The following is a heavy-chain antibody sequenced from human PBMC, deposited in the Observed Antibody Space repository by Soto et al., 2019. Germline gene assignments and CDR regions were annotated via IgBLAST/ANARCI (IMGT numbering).Heavy chain of an antibody. CDR3: ARGWDYWYFDL. Sequence: QVQLVESGGGVVQPGRSLRLSCAASGFTFSSYAMHWVRQAPGKGLEWVAVILYDGSNKYYADSVKGRFTISRDNSKNTLYLQLNSLRTEDTAVYYCARGWDYWYFDLWGRGTLVTVSS. CDR2: ILYDGSNK. D-gene: IGHD1-26*01. J-gene: IGHJ2*01. CDR1: GFTFSSYA. V-gene: IGHV3-30-3*01.